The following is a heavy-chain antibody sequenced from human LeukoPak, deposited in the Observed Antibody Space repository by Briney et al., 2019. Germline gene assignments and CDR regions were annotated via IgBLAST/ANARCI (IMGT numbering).Heavy chain of an antibody. Sequence: GGSLRLSCAASGFTFSTYSMNWVRQAPGKGLEWLSSFSSSDDYIYYADSVKGRFTISRDNAKNSLYLQMNSLRAEDTAVYYCARVGSGGVSSSALGDAFDIWGQGTMVTVSS. CDR2: FSSSDDYI. V-gene: IGHV3-21*01. J-gene: IGHJ3*02. CDR3: ARVGSGGVSSSALGDAFDI. D-gene: IGHD6-6*01. CDR1: GFTFSTYS.